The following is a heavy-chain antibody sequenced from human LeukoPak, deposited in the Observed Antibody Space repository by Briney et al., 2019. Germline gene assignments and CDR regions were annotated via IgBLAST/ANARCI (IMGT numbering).Heavy chain of an antibody. D-gene: IGHD2-21*02. CDR3: ARGIWGDPGYYYGMDV. V-gene: IGHV3-7*03. CDR1: GFTFSSYW. CDR2: IKQDGSEK. Sequence: GGSLRLSCAASGFTFSSYWMSWVRQAPGKGLEWVANIKQDGSEKYYVDSVKGRFTISRDNAKNSLYLLMNSLRAEDTAVYYCARGIWGDPGYYYGMDVWGKGTTVTVSS. J-gene: IGHJ6*04.